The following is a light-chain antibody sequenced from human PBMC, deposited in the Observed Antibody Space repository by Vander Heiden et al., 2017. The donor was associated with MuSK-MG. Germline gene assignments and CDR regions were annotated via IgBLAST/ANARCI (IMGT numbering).Light chain of an antibody. J-gene: IGLJ2*01. CDR3: QSYDSSQRVV. Sequence: QSVLTQPPSVSGPPGQRVTIACTGSSSNIGAGYDVHWYQQLPGTAPKLLIYGNSNRPSGVPDRFSGSKSGTSASLAITGLQAEDEADYYCQSYDSSQRVVFGGGTKLTVL. CDR2: GNS. CDR1: SSNIGAGYD. V-gene: IGLV1-40*01.